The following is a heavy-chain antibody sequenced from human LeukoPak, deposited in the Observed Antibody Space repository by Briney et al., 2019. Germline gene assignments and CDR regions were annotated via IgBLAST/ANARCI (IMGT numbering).Heavy chain of an antibody. Sequence: PGGSLRLSCAASGFTFSSYGMHWVRQAPGKGLEWVAVISYDGSNKYYADSVKGRFTISRDNSKNTLYLQMNSLRAEDTAVYYCANGSYLDYWGQGTLVTVSS. J-gene: IGHJ4*02. D-gene: IGHD1-26*01. V-gene: IGHV3-30*18. CDR1: GFTFSSYG. CDR3: ANGSYLDY. CDR2: ISYDGSNK.